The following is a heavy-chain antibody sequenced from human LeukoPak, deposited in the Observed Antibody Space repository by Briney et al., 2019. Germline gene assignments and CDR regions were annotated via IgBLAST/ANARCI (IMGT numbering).Heavy chain of an antibody. Sequence: GGSLRLSCAASGFTFSSYEMNWVRQAPGKGLEWVSYISSSGSTIYYADSVKGRFTISRDNAKNSLYLQMNSLRAEDTAFYYCARGGITIFGVVSYMDVWGKGTTVTVSS. CDR1: GFTFSSYE. CDR2: ISSSGSTI. CDR3: ARGGITIFGVVSYMDV. D-gene: IGHD3-3*01. J-gene: IGHJ6*03. V-gene: IGHV3-48*03.